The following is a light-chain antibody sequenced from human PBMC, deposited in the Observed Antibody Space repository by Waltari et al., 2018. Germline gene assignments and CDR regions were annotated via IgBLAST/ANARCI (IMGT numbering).Light chain of an antibody. CDR1: QDINNW. CDR2: AAS. CDR3: QKADSFPPYT. Sequence: DIQMTQSPSSVSASVGDTVTITCRASQDINNWLAWFQQKPGKTPKLLTSAASRLRSWVPSRCSGSGFGTDFTLTISNLQPEDFAIYYCQKADSFPPYTFGQGTKVEIQ. V-gene: IGKV1-12*01. J-gene: IGKJ2*01.